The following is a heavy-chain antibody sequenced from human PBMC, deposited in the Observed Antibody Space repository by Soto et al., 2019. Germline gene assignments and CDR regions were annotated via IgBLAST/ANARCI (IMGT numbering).Heavy chain of an antibody. V-gene: IGHV3-23*01. CDR1: GFTFSSYA. J-gene: IGHJ4*02. D-gene: IGHD2-21*01. CDR3: VRSPGNYAYGYSFDL. CDR2: ISDSGGST. Sequence: GGSLRLSCAASGFTFSSYAMSWVRQAPGKGLEWVSGISDSGGSTYYADSVKGRFTISRDNSKNTLYLEMTRLRVEDSAVYYCVRSPGNYAYGYSFDLWGQGTLVTV.